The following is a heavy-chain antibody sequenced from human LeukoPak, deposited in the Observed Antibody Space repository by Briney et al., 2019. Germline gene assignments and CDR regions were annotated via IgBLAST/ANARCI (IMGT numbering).Heavy chain of an antibody. D-gene: IGHD5-18*01. CDR2: ISFDGTNK. Sequence: GGSLRLSCADTGFTFSSSGMHWVRQAPGKGLEWVAVISFDGTNKYYADSVKGRFTISRDNSKDTLYLQMNSLRAEDTAVYYCAKERTGGYPPYWGQGTLVTVSS. CDR1: GFTFSSSG. V-gene: IGHV3-30*18. J-gene: IGHJ4*02. CDR3: AKERTGGYPPY.